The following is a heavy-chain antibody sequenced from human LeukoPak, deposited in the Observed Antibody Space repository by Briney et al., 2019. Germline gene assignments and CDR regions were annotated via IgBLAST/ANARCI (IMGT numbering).Heavy chain of an antibody. CDR3: ARAQSAYFYIY. J-gene: IGHJ4*02. D-gene: IGHD3-3*01. CDR1: GYTFSGYY. Sequence: ASVKVSCKASGYTFSGYYMHWVRQAPGQGLEWMGWINANNGGTIYAQKFQGRVTMTRDTSISTAYMELSRLRSDDTAVYYCARAQSAYFYIYWGQGTLVLVSS. CDR2: INANNGGT. V-gene: IGHV1-2*02.